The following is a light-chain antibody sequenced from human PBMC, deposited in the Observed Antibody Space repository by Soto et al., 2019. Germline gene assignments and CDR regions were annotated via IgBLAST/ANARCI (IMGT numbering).Light chain of an antibody. CDR1: QGISHD. V-gene: IGKV1-27*01. CDR2: AAS. J-gene: IGKJ5*01. CDR3: QKYNTAPLT. Sequence: DIQMTQSPSSLSASVGDRVTITCRASQGISHDLAWYQQKPGKVPKLLIYAASTLQSGVPSRFSGSGSATDFTLTISGLHPEDVATYYCQKYNTAPLTFGQGTRLEIK.